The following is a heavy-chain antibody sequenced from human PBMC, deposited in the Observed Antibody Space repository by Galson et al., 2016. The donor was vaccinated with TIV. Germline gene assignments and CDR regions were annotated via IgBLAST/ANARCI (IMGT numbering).Heavy chain of an antibody. V-gene: IGHV3-30*18. D-gene: IGHD4-17*01. CDR1: GFTFSRFG. CDR2: ISFDGSNT. Sequence: SLRLSCAASGFTFSRFGMHWVRQAPGKGLEWVAHISFDGSNTNYADSVKGRFTTSRDNSENTLYLQMESLRGEDTAIYFCAKDPRDYDDYPYYFDSWGQGTLVAVSS. CDR3: AKDPRDYDDYPYYFDS. J-gene: IGHJ4*02.